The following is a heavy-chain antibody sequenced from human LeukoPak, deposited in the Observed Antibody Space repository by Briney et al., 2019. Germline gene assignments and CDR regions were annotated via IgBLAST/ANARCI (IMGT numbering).Heavy chain of an antibody. D-gene: IGHD3-9*01. CDR1: GYTLTGYY. J-gene: IGHJ5*02. CDR3: ARDTPGNYDILTGYNWFDP. Sequence: ASVKVSCKASGYTLTGYYMHWVRQAPGQGLEWMGWINPNSGGTNYAQKFQGRVTMTRDTSISTAYMELRSLRSDDTAVYYCARDTPGNYDILTGYNWFDPWGQGTLVTVSS. V-gene: IGHV1-2*02. CDR2: INPNSGGT.